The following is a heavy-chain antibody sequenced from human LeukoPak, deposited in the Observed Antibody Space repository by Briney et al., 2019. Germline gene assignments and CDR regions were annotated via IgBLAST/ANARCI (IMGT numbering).Heavy chain of an antibody. D-gene: IGHD6-19*01. CDR1: GYTFTGYY. Sequence: ASVKASCKASGYTFTGYYMHWVRQAPGQGLEWMGWINPNSGGTNYAQKFQGRVTMTRDTSISTAYMELSRLRSDDTAVYYCARGDSSGWPYYMDVWGKGTTVTVSS. CDR3: ARGDSSGWPYYMDV. J-gene: IGHJ6*03. CDR2: INPNSGGT. V-gene: IGHV1-2*02.